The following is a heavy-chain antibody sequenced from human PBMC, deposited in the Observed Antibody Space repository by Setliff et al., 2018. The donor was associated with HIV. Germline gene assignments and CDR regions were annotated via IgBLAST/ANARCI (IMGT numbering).Heavy chain of an antibody. CDR1: GFNVNNKY. V-gene: IGHV3-66*01. J-gene: IGHJ4*02. CDR2: IYSDDYT. CDR3: ARAASYYDSSGYWAPPKYFDY. Sequence: PGGSLRLSCAASGFNVNNKYMSWVRQAPGKGLEWVSIIYSDDYTKYADSLKGRFTISRDTSKNQFSLKLSSVTAADTAVYYCARAASYYDSSGYWAPPKYFDYWGQGTLVTVSS. D-gene: IGHD3-22*01.